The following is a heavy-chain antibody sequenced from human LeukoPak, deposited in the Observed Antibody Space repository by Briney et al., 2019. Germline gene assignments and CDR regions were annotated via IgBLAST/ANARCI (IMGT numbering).Heavy chain of an antibody. CDR1: GGTFSSYA. CDR2: IIPIFGTA. D-gene: IGHD4-17*01. CDR3: ARPHPSTVTTWYLAFDI. V-gene: IGHV1-69*13. Sequence: SVKVSCKASGGTFSSYAISWVRQAPGQGLEWMGGIIPIFGTANYAQKFQGRVTITADESTSTAYMELSGLRSEDTAVYYCARPHPSTVTTWYLAFDIWGQGTMVTVSS. J-gene: IGHJ3*02.